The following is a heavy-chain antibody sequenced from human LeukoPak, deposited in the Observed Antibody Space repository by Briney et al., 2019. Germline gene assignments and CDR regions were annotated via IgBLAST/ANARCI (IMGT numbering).Heavy chain of an antibody. V-gene: IGHV1-18*01. CDR2: ISAYTGNT. CDR1: GYTFTSYG. Sequence: ASVKVSCKASGYTFTSYGISWVRQAPGQGLEWMGWISAYTGNTNYAQKLQGRVTMTTDTSTSTAYMELRSLRSDDTAVYYCASSKLRYDAFDIWGQGTMVTVSS. J-gene: IGHJ3*02. D-gene: IGHD3-9*01. CDR3: ASSKLRYDAFDI.